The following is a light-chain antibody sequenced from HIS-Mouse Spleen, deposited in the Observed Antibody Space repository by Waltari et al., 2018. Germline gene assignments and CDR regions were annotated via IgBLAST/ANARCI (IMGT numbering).Light chain of an antibody. CDR3: CSYAGSYTWV. V-gene: IGLV2-11*01. Sequence: QSALTQPRSVSGSPGQSVTISCTGTSSDVGGYNYVSWYQQHPGKAPKLMIYDVSKRPAGVHDRFSGSKAGNTASLTISGLQAEDEADYCCCSYAGSYTWVFGGGTKLTVL. CDR1: SSDVGGYNY. J-gene: IGLJ3*02. CDR2: DVS.